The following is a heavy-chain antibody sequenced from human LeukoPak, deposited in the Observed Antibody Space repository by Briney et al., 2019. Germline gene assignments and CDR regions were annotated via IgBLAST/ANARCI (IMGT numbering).Heavy chain of an antibody. Sequence: GASGKVSCKASGYTFTSYDINWVRQATGQGLEWMGWMNPNSGNTGYAQKFQGRVTMTRNTSISTAYMELSSLRSEDTAVYYCARGRGIFGVVIYYYYYMDVWGKGTTVTVSS. CDR1: GYTFTSYD. CDR3: ARGRGIFGVVIYYYYYMDV. J-gene: IGHJ6*03. CDR2: MNPNSGNT. V-gene: IGHV1-8*01. D-gene: IGHD3-3*01.